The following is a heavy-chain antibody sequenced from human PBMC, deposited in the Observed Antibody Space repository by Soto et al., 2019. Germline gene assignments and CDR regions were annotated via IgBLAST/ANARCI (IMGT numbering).Heavy chain of an antibody. CDR2: ISYDGSVE. J-gene: IGHJ4*02. V-gene: IGHV3-30-3*01. CDR1: GFSIANFA. D-gene: IGHD3-10*01. Sequence: QVHLVESGGGVVQPGRSLRLSCAASGFSIANFAFHWVRQAPGKGLEWVALISYDGSVEYYGDSVRGRFTTSRDNSKNTLYLHMNSLGSDDTAVYYCARDLRGYNYGPLEYWGQGTLVTVSS. CDR3: ARDLRGYNYGPLEY.